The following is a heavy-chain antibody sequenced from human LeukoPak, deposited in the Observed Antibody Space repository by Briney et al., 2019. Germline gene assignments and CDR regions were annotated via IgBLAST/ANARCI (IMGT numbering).Heavy chain of an antibody. V-gene: IGHV4-59*08. CDR2: IYYSGST. D-gene: IGHD3-22*01. Sequence: SETLSLTCTASGGSISSYYWSWIRQPPGKGLEWIGYIYYSGSTNYNPSLKSRVTISVDTSKNQFSLKLSSVTAADTAVYYCAAADSSGCDYWGQGTLVTVSS. CDR3: AAADSSGCDY. J-gene: IGHJ4*02. CDR1: GGSISSYY.